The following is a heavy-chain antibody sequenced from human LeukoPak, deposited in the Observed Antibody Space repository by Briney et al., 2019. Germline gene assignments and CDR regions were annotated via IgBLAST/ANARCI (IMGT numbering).Heavy chain of an antibody. CDR2: ISWNRGSI. Sequence: GGSLRLSCAASGFTFDDDAMHWVRQAPGKGLEWVSGISWNRGSIGYADSVKGRFNISRDNAKSSLYLQMNSLRAEDTASYYCAKDRNNYSYYYYMDVWGKGITVTVSS. D-gene: IGHD1-14*01. CDR3: AKDRNNYSYYYYMDV. J-gene: IGHJ6*03. V-gene: IGHV3-9*01. CDR1: GFTFDDDA.